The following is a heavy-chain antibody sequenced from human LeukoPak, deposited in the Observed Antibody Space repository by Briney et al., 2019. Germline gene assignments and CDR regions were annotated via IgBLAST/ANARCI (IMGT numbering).Heavy chain of an antibody. D-gene: IGHD6-6*01. CDR1: GFTVSSNY. J-gene: IGHJ5*02. Sequence: PGGSLRLSCAASGFTVSSNYMSWVRQAPGKGLEWVSVIYSGGSTYYADSVKGRFTISRDNSKNTLYLQMNSLRAEDTAVYYCARGRGQSSSSNWFDPWGQGTLVTVSS. CDR3: ARGRGQSSSSNWFDP. CDR2: IYSGGST. V-gene: IGHV3-66*01.